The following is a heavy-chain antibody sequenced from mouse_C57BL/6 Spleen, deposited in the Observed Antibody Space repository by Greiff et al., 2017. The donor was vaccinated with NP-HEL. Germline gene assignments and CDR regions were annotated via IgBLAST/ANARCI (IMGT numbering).Heavy chain of an antibody. CDR1: GYAFSSSW. CDR3: ARRDYGYDGDAMDY. V-gene: IGHV1-82*01. D-gene: IGHD2-2*01. CDR2: IYPGDGDT. J-gene: IGHJ4*01. Sequence: QVQLQQSGPELVKPGASVKISCKASGYAFSSSWMNWVKQRPGKGLEWIGRIYPGDGDTNYNGKFKGKATLTADKSSSTAYMQLSSLTSEDSAVYFCARRDYGYDGDAMDYWGQGTSVTVSS.